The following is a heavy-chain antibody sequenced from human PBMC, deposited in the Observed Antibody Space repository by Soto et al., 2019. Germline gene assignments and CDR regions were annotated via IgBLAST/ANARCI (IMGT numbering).Heavy chain of an antibody. V-gene: IGHV3-64D*06. J-gene: IGHJ4*02. Sequence: GSLRLSCSASGFTFSSYAMRWVRQAPETGLEYVSSISTNGGSTHYADSVKGRFTISRDNSKNTQYLQMSSLRADGTAVYYCVKGEYYYDSSGYYPFDYWGQGTLVTVSS. CDR3: VKGEYYYDSSGYYPFDY. CDR2: ISTNGGST. CDR1: GFTFSSYA. D-gene: IGHD3-22*01.